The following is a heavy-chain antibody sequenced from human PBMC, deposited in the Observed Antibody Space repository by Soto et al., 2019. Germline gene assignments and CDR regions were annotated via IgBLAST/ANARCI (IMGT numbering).Heavy chain of an antibody. CDR3: ASGLSGDKVGQ. CDR2: IYNSGNT. J-gene: IGHJ4*02. Sequence: QVQLQESGPGLVKPSQTLSLTCTVSGGSISDGDYYWSWIRQPPGKGLEWIGHIYNSGNTYNNPSLKSRLTISVDTSKNQFSLNLNSVTAADTAVYYCASGLSGDKVGQRGQGTLVTVSS. D-gene: IGHD2-21*01. CDR1: GGSISDGDYY. V-gene: IGHV4-30-4*01.